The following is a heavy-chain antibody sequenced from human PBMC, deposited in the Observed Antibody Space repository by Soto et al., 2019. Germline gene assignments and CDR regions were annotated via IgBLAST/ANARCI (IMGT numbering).Heavy chain of an antibody. J-gene: IGHJ5*01. V-gene: IGHV3-23*01. D-gene: IGHD1-20*01. CDR3: AKDAVPYNGKWDWFDS. Sequence: DVQWLESGGGLVQPGGSLTLSCAASRFTFSDFAMSWVRQAPGKGLEWVSSIGGGGTDTYSVKGRFTISRDNSKNTLYLQMDSLRDEDTAVYYCAKDAVPYNGKWDWFDSWGQGTLVIVSS. CDR2: IGGGGTDT. CDR1: RFTFSDFA.